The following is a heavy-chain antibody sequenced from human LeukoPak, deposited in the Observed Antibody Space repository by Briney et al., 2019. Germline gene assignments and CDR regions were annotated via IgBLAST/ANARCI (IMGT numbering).Heavy chain of an antibody. Sequence: GGSLRLSCAASGFTFSSYWMSWIRQAPGKGLEWVANIKQDGSEKYYVDSVKGRFTISRDNAKNSLYLQMNSLRAEDTAVYYCARVLGRIQLWQIDYWGQGTLVTVSS. J-gene: IGHJ4*02. CDR1: GFTFSSYW. CDR3: ARVLGRIQLWQIDY. V-gene: IGHV3-7*01. CDR2: IKQDGSEK. D-gene: IGHD5-18*01.